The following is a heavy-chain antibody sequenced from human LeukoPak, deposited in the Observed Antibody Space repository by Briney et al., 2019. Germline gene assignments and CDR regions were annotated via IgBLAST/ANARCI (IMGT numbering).Heavy chain of an antibody. CDR3: ARVATPDVSSPLDL. V-gene: IGHV4-4*07. Sequence: SETLSLTCAVSGGSISGFFWTWIRQPAGEGLLDIGRIFSRGGANYNPSLQSRVAMSVDTSQNLFSLKLTSVTAADTAVYFCARVATPDVSSPLDLWGPGILVTVSS. D-gene: IGHD6-19*01. CDR2: IFSRGGA. CDR1: GGSISGFF. J-gene: IGHJ5*02.